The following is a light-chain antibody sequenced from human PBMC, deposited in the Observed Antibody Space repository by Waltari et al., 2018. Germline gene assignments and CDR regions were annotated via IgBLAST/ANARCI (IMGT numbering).Light chain of an antibody. CDR1: QSVGRY. J-gene: IGKJ1*01. CDR3: QKYVNLPAT. CDR2: DAS. V-gene: IGKV3-20*01. Sequence: EIVLTQSQGTLSLSPGERAYLSCRASQSVGRYLAWYQQKPGQAPRLLIYDASTRATGIPDRFSGSGSGTDFSLTISRLESEDFAVYYCQKYVNLPATFGQGTKVEIK.